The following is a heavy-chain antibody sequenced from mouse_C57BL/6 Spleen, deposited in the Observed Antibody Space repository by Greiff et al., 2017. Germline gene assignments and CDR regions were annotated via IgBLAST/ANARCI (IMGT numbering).Heavy chain of an antibody. J-gene: IGHJ2*01. CDR3: ARDYYGSSYVGYFDY. Sequence: QVQLKQPGAELVKPGASVKLSCKASGYTFTSYWMHWVKQRPGQGLEWIGMIHPNSGSTNYNEKFKSKATLTVDKSSSTAYMQLRSLTSEDSAVYYGARDYYGSSYVGYFDYWGQGTTLTVSS. CDR1: GYTFTSYW. D-gene: IGHD1-1*01. CDR2: IHPNSGST. V-gene: IGHV1-64*01.